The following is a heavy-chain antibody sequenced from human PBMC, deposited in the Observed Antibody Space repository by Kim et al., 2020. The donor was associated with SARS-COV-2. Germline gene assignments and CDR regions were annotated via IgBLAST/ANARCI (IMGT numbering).Heavy chain of an antibody. V-gene: IGHV4-59*08. CDR1: GGSISSYY. Sequence: SETLSLTCTVSGGSISSYYWSWIRQPPGKGLEWVGYIYYSGSTNYNPSLKSRVTISVDTSKNQFSLKMSSVTAADTAVYYCARPIGIGITGTIDAFDIWGQGTMVTVSS. D-gene: IGHD1-7*01. J-gene: IGHJ3*02. CDR2: IYYSGST. CDR3: ARPIGIGITGTIDAFDI.